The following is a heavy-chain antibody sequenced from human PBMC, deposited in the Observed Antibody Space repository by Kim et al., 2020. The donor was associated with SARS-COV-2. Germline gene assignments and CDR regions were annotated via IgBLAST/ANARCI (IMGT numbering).Heavy chain of an antibody. D-gene: IGHD4-17*01. Sequence: GGSLRLSCTASRFSFSTYWMHWVRQAPGKGLVWVSRISSDGSVTNYADSVKGRFTISRDNGKSVLYLQMNSLRAEDTAVYYCLRGGGDYYGFDICGQDGLVTVSS. J-gene: IGHJ1*01. CDR3: LRGGGDYYGFDI. V-gene: IGHV3-74*01. CDR2: ISSDGSVT. CDR1: RFSFSTYW.